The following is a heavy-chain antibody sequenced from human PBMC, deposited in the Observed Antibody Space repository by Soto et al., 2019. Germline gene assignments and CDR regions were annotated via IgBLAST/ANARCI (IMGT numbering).Heavy chain of an antibody. Sequence: PGGSLRLSCAASGFTFSSYAMKRVHQAPGKGLEWVSLIGESGTPTYYADSVKGRFTISRDNSGNTLFLEMYSLRAEDTAVYYCARYIPGVRYYGMDVWGQGTTVTGSS. CDR2: IGESGTPT. J-gene: IGHJ6*02. D-gene: IGHD2-2*01. V-gene: IGHV3-23*01. CDR3: ARYIPGVRYYGMDV. CDR1: GFTFSSYA.